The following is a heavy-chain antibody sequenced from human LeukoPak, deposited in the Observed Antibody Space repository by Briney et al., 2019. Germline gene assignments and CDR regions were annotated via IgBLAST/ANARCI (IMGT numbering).Heavy chain of an antibody. CDR1: GGSFSGYY. CDR3: ARAPYYYDSSGYYPTFWAWFDP. J-gene: IGHJ5*02. D-gene: IGHD3-22*01. CDR2: INHSGST. V-gene: IGHV4-34*01. Sequence: SETLSLTCAVYGGSFSGYYWSWIRQPPGKGLEWIGEINHSGSTNYNPSLKSRVTISVDTSKNQFSLKLSSVTAADTAVYYCARAPYYYDSSGYYPTFWAWFDPWGQGTLVTVSS.